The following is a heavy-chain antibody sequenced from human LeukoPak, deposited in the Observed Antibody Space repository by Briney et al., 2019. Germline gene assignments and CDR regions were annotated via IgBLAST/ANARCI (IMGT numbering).Heavy chain of an antibody. CDR1: GFTFSNAW. V-gene: IGHV4-59*06. J-gene: IGHJ4*02. CDR3: ATVIYDVLTGYSLQ. CDR2: ISNSGST. D-gene: IGHD3-9*01. Sequence: SGGSLRLSCAASGFTFSNAWMSWVRQPPGKGLEWIGYISNSGSTYYNPSLKSRITISVDTSKNQFSLKLNSVTAADTAVYYCATVIYDVLTGYSLQWGQGTLVTVSS.